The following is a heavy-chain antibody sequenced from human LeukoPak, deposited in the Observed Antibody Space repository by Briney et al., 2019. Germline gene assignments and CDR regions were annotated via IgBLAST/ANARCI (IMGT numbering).Heavy chain of an antibody. Sequence: SETLSLTCTVSGGSISSSSYYWGWIRQPPGKGLEWIGSIYYSGSTYYNPSLKSRVTISVDTSKNQFSLKLSSVTAADTAVYYRARHTQRLDALDIWGQGTMVTVSS. J-gene: IGHJ3*02. CDR3: ARHTQRLDALDI. CDR1: GGSISSSSYY. CDR2: IYYSGST. V-gene: IGHV4-39*01.